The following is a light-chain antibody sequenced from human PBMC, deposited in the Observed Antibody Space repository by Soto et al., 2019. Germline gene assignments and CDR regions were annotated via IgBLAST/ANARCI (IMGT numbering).Light chain of an antibody. J-gene: IGLJ2*01. V-gene: IGLV4-69*01. CDR3: QTWGTGIQV. CDR2: LNSDGSH. CDR1: SGHSSYA. Sequence: QSVLTQSPSASASLGASVKLTCTLSSGHSSYAIAWHQQQPEKGPRYLMKLNSDGSHSTGDGIPDRFSGSSSGAERYLTISSLQSEDEADYYCQTWGTGIQVFGGGTKLTVL.